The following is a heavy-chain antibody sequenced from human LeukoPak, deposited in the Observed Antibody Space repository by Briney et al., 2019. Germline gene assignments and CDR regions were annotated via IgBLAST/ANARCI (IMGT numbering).Heavy chain of an antibody. CDR3: ARDFGIAVAGTYYYYYMDV. V-gene: IGHV3-21*01. J-gene: IGHJ6*03. CDR2: ISSSSSYI. Sequence: GGSLRLSCAASGFTFSSYSMNWVRQAPGKGLEWVSSISSSSSYIYYADSVKGRFTISRDNAKNSLYLQMNSLRAEDTAVYYCARDFGIAVAGTYYYYYMDVWGKGTTVTISS. D-gene: IGHD6-19*01. CDR1: GFTFSSYS.